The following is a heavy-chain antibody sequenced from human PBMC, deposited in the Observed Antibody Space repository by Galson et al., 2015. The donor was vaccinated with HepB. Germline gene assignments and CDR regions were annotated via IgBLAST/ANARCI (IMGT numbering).Heavy chain of an antibody. CDR2: IKEDGSAK. J-gene: IGHJ4*02. CDR3: TRNRGWEQADS. V-gene: IGHV3-7*01. Sequence: SLRLSCAASGFSFSKYWINWVRQAPGKGLEYVANIKEDGSAKNYVDSVRGRFTISRDNAKNSVYLEMNSLRAEDTAVYYCTRNRGWEQADSWGQGTLVTVSS. CDR1: GFSFSKYW. D-gene: IGHD1-26*01.